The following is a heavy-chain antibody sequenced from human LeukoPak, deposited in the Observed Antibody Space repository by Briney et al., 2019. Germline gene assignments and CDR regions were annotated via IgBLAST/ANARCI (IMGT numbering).Heavy chain of an antibody. CDR1: GFTFSNYG. CDR3: AKGDQPLLYGGAFDY. Sequence: GGSLRLSCAASGFTFSNYGMRWVRQAPGKGLEWVSAIGVSGGSTFYADSVKGRFTISRDNSKNTLYLLMNNLRAEDTAVYYCAKGDQPLLYGGAFDYWGQGTLVTVSS. V-gene: IGHV3-23*01. CDR2: IGVSGGST. D-gene: IGHD2-2*02. J-gene: IGHJ4*02.